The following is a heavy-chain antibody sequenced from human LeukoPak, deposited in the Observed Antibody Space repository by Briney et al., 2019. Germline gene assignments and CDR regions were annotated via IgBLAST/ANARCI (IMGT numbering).Heavy chain of an antibody. J-gene: IGHJ4*02. CDR2: IIPILGIA. Sequence: GSSVKFSCKAYGGTFSSYAIMWVRQAPGRGLEWMGRIIPILGIANYAQKFQGRVTITADKSTSTAYMELSSLRSEDTAVYYCARLGDTYYYGSGSPYDYWGQGTLVTVSS. CDR1: GGTFSSYA. D-gene: IGHD3-10*01. V-gene: IGHV1-69*04. CDR3: ARLGDTYYYGSGSPYDY.